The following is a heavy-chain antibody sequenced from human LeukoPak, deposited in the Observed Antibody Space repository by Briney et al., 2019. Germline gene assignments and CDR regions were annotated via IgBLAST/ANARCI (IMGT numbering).Heavy chain of an antibody. V-gene: IGHV4-34*01. CDR1: GGSFSGYY. CDR3: ARGLGITIFGVVTHPFDY. CDR2: INRSGST. D-gene: IGHD3-3*01. Sequence: SETLSLTCAVYGGSFSGYYWSWIRQPPGKGLEWIGEINRSGSTNYNPSLKSRVTISVDTSKNQFSLKLSSVTAADTAVYYCARGLGITIFGVVTHPFDYWGQGTLLTVSS. J-gene: IGHJ4*02.